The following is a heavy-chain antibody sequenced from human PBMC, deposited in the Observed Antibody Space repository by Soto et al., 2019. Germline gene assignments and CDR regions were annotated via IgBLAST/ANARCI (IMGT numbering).Heavy chain of an antibody. J-gene: IGHJ3*02. CDR1: GYTFTSYY. V-gene: IGHV1-46*01. Sequence: ASVKVSCNASGYTFTSYYMHWVRQAPGQGLELMGIINPSGGSTSYAQKFQGRVTMTRDTSTSTVYMELSSLRSEDTAVYYCARGFYDILTGPMGGEAFDIWGQGTMVTVSS. CDR3: ARGFYDILTGPMGGEAFDI. D-gene: IGHD3-9*01. CDR2: INPSGGST.